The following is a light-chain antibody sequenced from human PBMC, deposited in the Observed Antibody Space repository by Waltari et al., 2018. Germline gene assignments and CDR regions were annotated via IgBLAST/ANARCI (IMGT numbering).Light chain of an antibody. CDR2: EVS. J-gene: IGLJ2*01. CDR3: SSYAGSNNLV. V-gene: IGLV2-8*01. Sequence: QSALTPPPSASGSPGQSVTLSCTGTSSDVGVYNYVSWYQQHPGKAPKLMIYEVSKRPSGVPDRFSGSKSGNTASLTVSGLQAEDEADYYCSSYAGSNNLVFGGGTKLTVL. CDR1: SSDVGVYNY.